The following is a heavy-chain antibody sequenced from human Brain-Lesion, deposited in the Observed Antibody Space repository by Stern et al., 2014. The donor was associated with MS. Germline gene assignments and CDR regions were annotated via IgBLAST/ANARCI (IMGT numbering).Heavy chain of an antibody. Sequence: EVQLVQSGAEVKKPGESLKISCKGSGYRFDNYWIGWGRQKPGKGLEWMGIISTADSDTRYSPSLQGQVTISADKSISTVYLQWSSLKASDTAMYYCARTYSSGWYGGHAFDIWGQGTMVTVSS. J-gene: IGHJ3*02. D-gene: IGHD6-19*01. V-gene: IGHV5-51*01. CDR2: ISTADSDT. CDR1: GYRFDNYW. CDR3: ARTYSSGWYGGHAFDI.